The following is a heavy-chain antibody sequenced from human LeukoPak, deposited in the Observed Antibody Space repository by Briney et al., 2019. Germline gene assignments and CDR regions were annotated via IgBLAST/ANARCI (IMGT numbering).Heavy chain of an antibody. D-gene: IGHD3-10*01. Sequence: SETLSLTCTVSGGSISSGGYYWSWIRQPPGKGLEWIGYIYHSGSTYYNPSLKSRVTISVDRSKNQFSLKLSSMTAADTAVYYCARGAGMVRGERDWFDPWGQGTLVTVSS. CDR2: IYHSGST. J-gene: IGHJ5*02. CDR3: ARGAGMVRGERDWFDP. CDR1: GGSISSGGYY. V-gene: IGHV4-30-2*01.